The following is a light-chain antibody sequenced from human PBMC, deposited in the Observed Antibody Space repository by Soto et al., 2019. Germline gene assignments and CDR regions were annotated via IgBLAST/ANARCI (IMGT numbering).Light chain of an antibody. CDR2: RAS. CDR1: QTINTY. J-gene: IGKJ2*01. Sequence: DIQMTQSPSTLSASVGDRVTITCRASQTINTYLAWYQQKPGKAPNLLIYRASILESGVPSRFSGSGSGIEFTLTINSLQPDDFATYYCQHYNDYSYTFGQGTKLEIK. V-gene: IGKV1-5*03. CDR3: QHYNDYSYT.